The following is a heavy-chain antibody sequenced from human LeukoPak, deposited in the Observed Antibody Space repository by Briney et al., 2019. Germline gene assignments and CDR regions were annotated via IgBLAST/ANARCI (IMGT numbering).Heavy chain of an antibody. D-gene: IGHD6-6*01. CDR2: IYYSGST. J-gene: IGHJ5*02. CDR1: GGPISSYY. V-gene: IGHV4-59*01. Sequence: SETLSLTCTVSGGPISSYYWNWIRQPPGKGLEWIGYIYYSGSTNYNPSLKSRVTISVDTSKNQFSLKLSSVTAADTAVYYCARVRLEYSSSSEWFDPWGQGTLVTVSS. CDR3: ARVRLEYSSSSEWFDP.